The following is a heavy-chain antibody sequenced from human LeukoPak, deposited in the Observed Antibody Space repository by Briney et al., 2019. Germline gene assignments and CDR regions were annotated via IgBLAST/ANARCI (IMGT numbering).Heavy chain of an antibody. J-gene: IGHJ5*02. CDR3: AKDDIVVVPAAPNWFDP. CDR1: GFTFSSYG. Sequence: GGSLRLSCAASGFTFSSYGMHWVRQAPGKGLEWVAFIRYDGSNKYYADSVKGRFTISRDNSKNTLYLQMNSLRAEDTAVYYCAKDDIVVVPAAPNWFDPWGQGTLVTVPS. D-gene: IGHD2-2*01. V-gene: IGHV3-30*02. CDR2: IRYDGSNK.